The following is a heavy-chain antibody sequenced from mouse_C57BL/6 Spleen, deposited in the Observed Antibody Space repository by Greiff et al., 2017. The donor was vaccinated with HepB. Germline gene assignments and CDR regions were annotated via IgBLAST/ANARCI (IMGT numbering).Heavy chain of an antibody. Sequence: QVQLQQPGAELVRPGSSVKLSCKASGYTFTSYWMHWVKQRPLQGLEWIGNIDPSDSETHYNQKFKDKATLTVDKSSSTAYMPLSSLTSEDSAFCFSASSTTGGHIYVWGTTAAVGVAS. CDR2: IDPSDSET. CDR1: GYTFTSYW. CDR3: ASSTTGGHIYV. V-gene: IGHV1-52*01. J-gene: IGHJ1*03. D-gene: IGHD1-1*01.